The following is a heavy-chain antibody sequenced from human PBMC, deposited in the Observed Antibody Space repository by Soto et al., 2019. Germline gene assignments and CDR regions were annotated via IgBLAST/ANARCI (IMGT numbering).Heavy chain of an antibody. CDR2: IIPIFGTA. CDR3: ARDRGSSSPFDY. CDR1: GGTFSSYA. J-gene: IGHJ4*02. D-gene: IGHD6-6*01. V-gene: IGHV1-69*06. Sequence: QVQLVQSGAEVKKPGSSVKVSCKASGGTFSSYAISWVRQAPGQGLEWMGGIIPIFGTANYAQKLQGIVTITADKSTSTAYMELSSLRSEDTAGYYCARDRGSSSPFDYWGQGTLVTVSS.